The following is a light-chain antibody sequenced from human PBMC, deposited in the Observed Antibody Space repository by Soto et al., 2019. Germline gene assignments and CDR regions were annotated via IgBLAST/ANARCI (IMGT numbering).Light chain of an antibody. V-gene: IGLV2-14*03. J-gene: IGLJ1*01. CDR2: DVT. CDR3: SSYTSDTTGV. Sequence: ALTQPASVSGSPGQSIAISCTGTSSDVGGYNYVSWYQQHPGKAPKLMIYDVTTRPSGVSNRFSGSKSGNTAALTISGLQAEDEADYYCSSYTSDTTGVFGTGTKVTVL. CDR1: SSDVGGYNY.